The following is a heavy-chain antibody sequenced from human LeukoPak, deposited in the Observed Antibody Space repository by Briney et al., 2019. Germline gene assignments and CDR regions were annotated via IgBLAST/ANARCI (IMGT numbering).Heavy chain of an antibody. D-gene: IGHD6-13*01. CDR3: ARGDGYQQEYYYYYMDV. CDR2: INSEGSST. Sequence: PGRCLRLSCAASGFTFISYWMHWVRQAPGKGLVWVSRINSEGSSTSYAESVKGRFTISRDNAKNTLYLQMNSLRAEDTAVYYCARGDGYQQEYYYYYMDVWGKGTTVTVSS. J-gene: IGHJ6*03. V-gene: IGHV3-74*01. CDR1: GFTFISYW.